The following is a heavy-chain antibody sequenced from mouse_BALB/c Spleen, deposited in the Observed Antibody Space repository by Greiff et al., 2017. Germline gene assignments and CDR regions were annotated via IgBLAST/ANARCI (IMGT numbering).Heavy chain of an antibody. J-gene: IGHJ2*01. CDR1: GYTFTSYW. CDR3: ARSITTVVANFDY. V-gene: IGHV1-69*02. CDR2: IDPSDSYT. Sequence: VQLQQPGAELVKPGASVKLSCKASGYTFTSYWMHWVKQRPGQGLEWIGEIDPSDSYTNYNQKFKGKATLTVDKSSSTAYMQLSSLTSEDSAVYYCARSITTVVANFDYWGQGTTLTVSS. D-gene: IGHD1-1*01.